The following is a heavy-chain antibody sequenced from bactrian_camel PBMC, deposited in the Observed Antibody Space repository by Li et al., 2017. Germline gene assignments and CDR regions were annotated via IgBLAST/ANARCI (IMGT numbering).Heavy chain of an antibody. CDR1: GDIYGSYC. CDR2: IASYGSST. V-gene: IGHV3S1*01. CDR3: ASLYNRY. Sequence: VQLVESGGGLVQPGGSLRPSCAASGDIYGSYCMAWFRQAPGKEREGVAAIASYGSSTSYADSVKGRFTISQDTAKNTLYLQLNSLKTEDTAMYFCASLYNRYWGQGTQVTVS. D-gene: IGHD2*01. J-gene: IGHJ4*01.